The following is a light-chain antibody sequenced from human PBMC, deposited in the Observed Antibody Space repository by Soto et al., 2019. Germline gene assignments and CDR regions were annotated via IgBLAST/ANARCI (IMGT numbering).Light chain of an antibody. V-gene: IGLV2-8*01. J-gene: IGLJ1*01. CDR3: SSHGGANNFYV. CDR2: DVS. CDR1: SSDVGAYNY. Sequence: QSVLTQPPSASGSPGQSVTISCTGTSSDVGAYNYVSWYQQHPGKAPKLMIYDVSKRPSGVPYRFSGSKSGNAASLTVSGLQGEDEADYYCSSHGGANNFYVFGTGTKVTVL.